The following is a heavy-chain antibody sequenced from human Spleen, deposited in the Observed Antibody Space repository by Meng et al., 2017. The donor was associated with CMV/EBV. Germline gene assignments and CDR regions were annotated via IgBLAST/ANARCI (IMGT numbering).Heavy chain of an antibody. V-gene: IGHV3-53*01. CDR3: ARDLIVVAPAAIYDYYGMDV. CDR1: GFTVSSNY. Sequence: GESLKISCAASGFTVSSNYMSWVRQAPGKGLEWVSVIYNDGDTYYADSVKGRFTISRDNSKNSLYLQMNSLRAEDTAVYYCARDLIVVAPAAIYDYYGMDVWGQGTTVTVSS. D-gene: IGHD2-2*01. J-gene: IGHJ6*02. CDR2: IYNDGDT.